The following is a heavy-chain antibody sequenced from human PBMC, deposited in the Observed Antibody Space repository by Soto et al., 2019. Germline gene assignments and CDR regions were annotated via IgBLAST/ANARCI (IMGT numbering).Heavy chain of an antibody. CDR1: GFTFSSYA. Sequence: GGSLRLSCAASGFTFSSYAMHWVRQAPGKGLEWVAVISYDGINKYYADSVKGRFTISRDNSKNTLYLQMNSLRAEDTAVYYCAREQGTTIFDYYYYGMDVWGQGTTVTVSS. J-gene: IGHJ6*02. CDR3: AREQGTTIFDYYYYGMDV. V-gene: IGHV3-30-3*01. CDR2: ISYDGINK. D-gene: IGHD3-3*01.